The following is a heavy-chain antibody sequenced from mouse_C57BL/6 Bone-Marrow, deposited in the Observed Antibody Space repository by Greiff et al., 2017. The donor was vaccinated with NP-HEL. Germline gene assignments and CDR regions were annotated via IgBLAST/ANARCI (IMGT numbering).Heavy chain of an antibody. CDR1: GYTFTSYW. D-gene: IGHD1-1*01. J-gene: IGHJ4*01. V-gene: IGHV1-55*01. CDR3: ARLTAVGATEAMDD. Sequence: VQLQQSGAELVKPGASVKMSCKASGYTFTSYWITWVKQRPGQGLEWIGDIYPGSGSTNYNEKFKSKATLTVDTSSSTAYMQLSSLTSEDSAVYCCARLTAVGATEAMDDGGEGTSVTVSS. CDR2: IYPGSGST.